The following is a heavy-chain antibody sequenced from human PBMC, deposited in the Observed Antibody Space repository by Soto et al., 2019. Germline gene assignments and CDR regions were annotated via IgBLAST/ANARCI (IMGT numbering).Heavy chain of an antibody. V-gene: IGHV4-39*01. CDR2: VYYSGSS. CDR3: ARHEFKERISVAVPFLLDP. J-gene: IGHJ5*02. Sequence: QLQLQESGPGLVKPSETLSLTCTVSGGSISSSSYYWGWIRQPPGKGLEWIGSVYYSGSSYYNPSLKSRVTIPVDTYKNQFSLKLSSVSAADTAVYYCARHEFKERISVAVPFLLDPWGQGTLVTVSS. CDR1: GGSISSSSYY. D-gene: IGHD6-19*01.